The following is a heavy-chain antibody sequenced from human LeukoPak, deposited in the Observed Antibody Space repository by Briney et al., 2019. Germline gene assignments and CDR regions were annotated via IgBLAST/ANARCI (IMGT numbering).Heavy chain of an antibody. CDR1: KFTFCYYA. CDR3: ARDRGGKVDTGAVEY. J-gene: IGHJ4*02. CDR2: INGDGGGV. D-gene: IGHD5-18*01. V-gene: IGHV3-9*01. Sequence: GGSLRLSCVGSKFTFCYYAMHWVRQAPGRGLEWVAGINGDGGGVAYADSVVGRFTISRDYAETPLYLQMNSLRPEDTALYYCARDRGGKVDTGAVEYWGQGTQVAVSS.